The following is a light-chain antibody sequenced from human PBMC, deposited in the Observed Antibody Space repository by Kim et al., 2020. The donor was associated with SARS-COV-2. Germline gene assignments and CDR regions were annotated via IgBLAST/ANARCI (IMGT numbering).Light chain of an antibody. Sequence: SSELTQDPAVSVPLGQTVRITCQGDSLRSYYATWYQQKPGQAPILVIYGKNNRPSGIPDRFSGSSSGNTASLTITGTQAGDEADYYCNSRDSNNNVLFGGGTQLTVL. V-gene: IGLV3-19*01. J-gene: IGLJ2*01. CDR1: SLRSYY. CDR2: GKN. CDR3: NSRDSNNNVL.